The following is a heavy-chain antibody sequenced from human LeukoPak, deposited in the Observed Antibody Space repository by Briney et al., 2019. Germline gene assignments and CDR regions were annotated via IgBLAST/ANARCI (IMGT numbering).Heavy chain of an antibody. J-gene: IGHJ3*02. Sequence: ASVKVSCKASGYTFTSYGISWVRQAPGQGLEWMGWISAYNSNTNYAQKLQGRVTMTTDTSTSTAYMELRSLRSDDTAVYYCARDILRFLEWFDAFDIWGQGTMVTVSS. CDR2: ISAYNSNT. CDR1: GYTFTSYG. D-gene: IGHD3-3*01. V-gene: IGHV1-18*01. CDR3: ARDILRFLEWFDAFDI.